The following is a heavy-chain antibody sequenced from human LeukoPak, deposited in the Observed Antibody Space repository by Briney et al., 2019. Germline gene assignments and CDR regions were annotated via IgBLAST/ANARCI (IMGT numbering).Heavy chain of an antibody. V-gene: IGHV4-59*01. Sequence: PSETLSLTCTVSGGCISSYYWSWIRQPPGKGLEWIGYIYYSGSTNYNPSLKSRVTISVDTSKNQFSLKLSSVTAADTAVYYCARDLGITGTTGFDPWGQGTLVTVSS. CDR3: ARDLGITGTTGFDP. CDR2: IYYSGST. J-gene: IGHJ5*02. CDR1: GGCISSYY. D-gene: IGHD1-7*01.